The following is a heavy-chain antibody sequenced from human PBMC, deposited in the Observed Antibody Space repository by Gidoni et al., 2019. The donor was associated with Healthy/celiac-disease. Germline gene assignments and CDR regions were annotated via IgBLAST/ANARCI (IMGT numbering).Heavy chain of an antibody. Sequence: QVQLVESGGGVVQPGRSLRLSCAASGFTFSSYGMHWVRQAPGKGLEWVAVISYDGSNNYYADSVKGRFTISRDKSKNTLYLQMNSLRAEDTAVYYCAKDLLLWFGEFSYGMDVWGQGTTVTVSS. CDR3: AKDLLLWFGEFSYGMDV. CDR2: ISYDGSNN. CDR1: GFTFSSYG. J-gene: IGHJ6*02. D-gene: IGHD3-10*01. V-gene: IGHV3-30*18.